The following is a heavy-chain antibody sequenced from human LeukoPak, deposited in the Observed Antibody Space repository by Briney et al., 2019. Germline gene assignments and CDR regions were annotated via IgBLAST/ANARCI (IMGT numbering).Heavy chain of an antibody. CDR1: GFTFSSYA. CDR2: ISGSGGNT. D-gene: IGHD3-22*01. V-gene: IGHV3-23*01. CDR3: TKINAYHYDSSGYYFDY. Sequence: GRSLRLSCAASGFTFSSYAMNWVRQAPGKGLEWVSGISGSGGNTYYADSVKGRFTISRDNSKSTLYLQMNSLRAEDTAVYYCTKINAYHYDSSGYYFDYWGQGTLVTVSS. J-gene: IGHJ4*02.